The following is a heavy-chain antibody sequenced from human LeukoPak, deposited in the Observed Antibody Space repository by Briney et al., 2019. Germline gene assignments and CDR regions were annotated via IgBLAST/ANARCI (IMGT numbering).Heavy chain of an antibody. CDR3: VYYDFWSGYYAYDY. D-gene: IGHD3-3*01. CDR2: INHSGGT. J-gene: IGHJ4*02. CDR1: GGAFSGYY. Sequence: SETLSLTCAVYGGAFSGYYWSWIRQPPGKGLEWIGEINHSGGTNYNPSLKSRVTISVDTSKNQFSLKLSSVTAADTAVYYCVYYDFWSGYYAYDYWGQGTLVTVSS. V-gene: IGHV4-34*01.